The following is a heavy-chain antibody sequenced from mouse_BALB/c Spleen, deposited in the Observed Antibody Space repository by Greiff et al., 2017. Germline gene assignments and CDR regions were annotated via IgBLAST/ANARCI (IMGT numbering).Heavy chain of an antibody. CDR3: ARRGLYYAMDY. CDR2: ISSGGGST. V-gene: IGHV5-12-1*01. CDR1: GFAFSSYD. D-gene: IGHD3-1*01. Sequence: EVMLVESGGGLVKPGGSLKLSCAASGFAFSSYDMSWVRQTPEKRLEWVAYISSGGGSTYYPDTVKGRFTISRDNAKNTLYLQMSSLKSEDTAMYYCARRGLYYAMDYWGQGTSVTVSS. J-gene: IGHJ4*01.